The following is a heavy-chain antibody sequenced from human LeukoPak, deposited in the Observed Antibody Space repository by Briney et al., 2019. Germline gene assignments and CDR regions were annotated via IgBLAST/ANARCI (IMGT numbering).Heavy chain of an antibody. J-gene: IGHJ4*02. D-gene: IGHD1-26*01. CDR3: ARVATGSYHFDY. CDR1: GFTFSSYW. V-gene: IGHV3-74*01. CDR2: IKTDGSIT. Sequence: GGSLRLSCAASGFTFSSYWMHWVRQAPGKGLVWVSRIKTDGSITSYADSVKDRFTISRDNAKNTLHVQMNSLRVEDTAVYYCARVATGSYHFDYWGQGTLVTVSS.